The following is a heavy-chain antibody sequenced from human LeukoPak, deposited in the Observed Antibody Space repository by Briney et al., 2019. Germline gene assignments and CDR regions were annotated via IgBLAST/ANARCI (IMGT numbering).Heavy chain of an antibody. Sequence: SETLSLTCTVSGGSISSYYWSWIRQPPGKGLEWIGYIYYSGSTNYNPSLKSRVTISVDMSKNQFCLKLNSVTAADTAVYYCARANYFDYWGQGTLVTVSS. CDR2: IYYSGST. CDR1: GGSISSYY. CDR3: ARANYFDY. J-gene: IGHJ4*02. V-gene: IGHV4-59*01.